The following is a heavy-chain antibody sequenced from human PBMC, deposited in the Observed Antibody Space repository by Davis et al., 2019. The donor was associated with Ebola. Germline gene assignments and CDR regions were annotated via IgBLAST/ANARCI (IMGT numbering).Heavy chain of an antibody. CDR3: ARAGGGVVVPAAQTKYYYYYYGMDV. V-gene: IGHV1-46*01. CDR1: GYTFTSYY. J-gene: IGHJ6*02. Sequence: ASVKVSCKASGYTFTSYYMHWVRQAPGQGLEWMGIINPSGGSTSYAQKFQGRVTMTRDTSTSTVYMELSSLRSEDTAVYYCARAGGGVVVPAAQTKYYYYYYGMDVWGQGTTVTVSS. D-gene: IGHD2-2*01. CDR2: INPSGGST.